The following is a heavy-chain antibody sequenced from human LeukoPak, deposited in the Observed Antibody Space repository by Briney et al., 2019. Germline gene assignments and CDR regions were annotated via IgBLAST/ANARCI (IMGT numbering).Heavy chain of an antibody. CDR3: TRDQFY. V-gene: IGHV3-49*04. J-gene: IGHJ4*02. D-gene: IGHD5-24*01. CDR1: GFTFGDAA. CDR2: IRSKAYGGTA. Sequence: GRSLRLSCTASGFTFGDAAMSWVRQAPGKGLEWVGFIRSKAYGGTAVHAASVKGRFTISRDDSKSIVYLQMNSLKTEDTAVYYCTRDQFYRGQGTLVTVSS.